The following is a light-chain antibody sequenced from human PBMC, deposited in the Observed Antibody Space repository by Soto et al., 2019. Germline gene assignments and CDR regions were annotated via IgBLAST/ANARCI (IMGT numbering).Light chain of an antibody. J-gene: IGLJ3*02. CDR3: CSYAGDSTWV. Sequence: QSALTQPASASGSPGQSITISCPGTSSDVGSYNHVSWYQQHPGKAPKFMIYEVSQRPSGVSNRFSGSKSGNTASLTISGLQADVEADYYCCSYAGDSTWVFGGGTKLTVL. CDR1: SSDVGSYNH. V-gene: IGLV2-23*02. CDR2: EVS.